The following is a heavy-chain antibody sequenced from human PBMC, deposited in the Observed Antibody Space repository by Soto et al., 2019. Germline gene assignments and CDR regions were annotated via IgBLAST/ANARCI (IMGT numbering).Heavy chain of an antibody. CDR2: ISAYNGNT. CDR3: ARDPSDYCDYVVDY. D-gene: IGHD4-17*01. V-gene: IGHV1-18*04. CDR1: GYTFTSYG. Sequence: GASVKVSCKASGYTFTSYGINWVRQCPGQGLEWMGWISAYNGNTNYAQKLPGRVTITADKSTSTAYMELSSLRSEDTAVYYCARDPSDYCDYVVDYWGQGTLVTVSS. J-gene: IGHJ4*02.